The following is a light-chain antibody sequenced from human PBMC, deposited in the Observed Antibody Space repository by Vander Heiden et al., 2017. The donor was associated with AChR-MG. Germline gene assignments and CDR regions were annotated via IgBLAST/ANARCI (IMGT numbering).Light chain of an antibody. CDR3: QSYDSSLSGGV. CDR2: GNS. J-gene: IGLJ1*01. Sequence: QSVLTQPPPVSGAPGQRVTISCTGGSSNIGAGYDVHWYQQRPGAAPKLSIYGNSNRPSGVPDRFSGSKSGTSASLAITGLQAEDEADYYCQSYDSSLSGGVFGTGTKVTVL. V-gene: IGLV1-40*01. CDR1: SSNIGAGYD.